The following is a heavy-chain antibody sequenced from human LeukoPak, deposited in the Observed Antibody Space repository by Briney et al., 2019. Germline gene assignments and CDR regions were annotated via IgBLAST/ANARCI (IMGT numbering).Heavy chain of an antibody. V-gene: IGHV3-7*01. CDR2: IKQDGSEK. D-gene: IGHD6-13*01. J-gene: IGHJ4*02. Sequence: GGSLRLSCAASGFTFSSYWMSWVRQAPGKGLEWVANIKQDGSEKYYVDSVKGRFTISRDNAKNSLYLQMNSLRAEDTAVYYCAIGGQWYSSSWYFDYWGQGTLVTVSS. CDR1: GFTFSSYW. CDR3: AIGGQWYSSSWYFDY.